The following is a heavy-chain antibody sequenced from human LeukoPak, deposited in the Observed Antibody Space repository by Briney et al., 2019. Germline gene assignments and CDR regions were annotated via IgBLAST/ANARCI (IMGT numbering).Heavy chain of an antibody. J-gene: IGHJ3*02. V-gene: IGHV3-15*01. CDR1: GFTFGNVW. Sequence: GGSLRLSCASSGFTFGNVWMNWVRQAPGKGLEWVGRVKSMTDGGTTDYAAPVKGRFTISRDDSKNTLYLQMNSLKTEDTAMYYCTTDQRITVFGVVVNDHGAFDIWGQGTVVTVPS. D-gene: IGHD3-3*01. CDR3: TTDQRITVFGVVVNDHGAFDI. CDR2: VKSMTDGGTT.